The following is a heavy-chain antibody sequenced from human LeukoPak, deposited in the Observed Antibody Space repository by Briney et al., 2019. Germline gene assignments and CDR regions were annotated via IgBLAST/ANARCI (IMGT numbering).Heavy chain of an antibody. Sequence: HPGGSLRLSCAASGFTFSSYEMNWVRQAPGKGLEWVSYISSSGSTIYYADSVKGRFTISRDNAKNSLYLQMNSLRAEDTAVYYCARDHDSSSCPYFDYWGQGTLVTVSS. CDR3: ARDHDSSSCPYFDY. CDR2: ISSSGSTI. CDR1: GFTFSSYE. D-gene: IGHD6-13*01. V-gene: IGHV3-48*03. J-gene: IGHJ4*02.